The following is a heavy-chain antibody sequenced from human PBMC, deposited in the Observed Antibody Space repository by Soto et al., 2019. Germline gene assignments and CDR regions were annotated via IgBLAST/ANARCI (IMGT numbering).Heavy chain of an antibody. CDR3: APRPGGGGY. J-gene: IGHJ4*02. V-gene: IGHV3-53*01. D-gene: IGHD3-10*01. CDR1: GFTVSNNY. CDR2: IYSGGYT. Sequence: EVQLVESGGGLIQPGGSLRLSCAVSGFTVSNNYMSWVRQAPGKGLEGVSVIYSGGYTAYGDSVKGRFTISRDNSKNTLYVQKKRLGADAPAVYSGAPRPGGGGYWGQGTLVTVSS.